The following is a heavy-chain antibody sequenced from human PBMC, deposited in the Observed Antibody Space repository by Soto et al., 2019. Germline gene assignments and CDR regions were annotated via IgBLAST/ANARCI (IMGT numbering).Heavy chain of an antibody. D-gene: IGHD3-22*01. CDR3: ARADYYDSSGYCCWFDP. CDR1: GGSISSYY. CDR2: IYYSGST. V-gene: IGHV4-59*01. Sequence: SETLSLTCTVSGGSISSYYWSWIRQPPGKGLEWIGYIYYSGSTNYNPSLKSRVTISVDTSKNQFSLKLSSVTAADTAVYYCARADYYDSSGYCCWFDPWGQGTLVTVSS. J-gene: IGHJ5*02.